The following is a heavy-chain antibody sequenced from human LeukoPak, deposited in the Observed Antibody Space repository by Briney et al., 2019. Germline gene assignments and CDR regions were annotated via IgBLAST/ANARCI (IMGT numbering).Heavy chain of an antibody. CDR1: GFTLSTYS. Sequence: GGSLRLSCAASGFTLSTYSMNWVRQAPGKGLEWVSSISISSTYIYYADSVKGRFTISRDNAKNSLYLQMNSLRAEDTAVYYCARDPLGYCSGGSCDWSDPWGQGTLVTVSS. J-gene: IGHJ5*02. CDR2: ISISSTYI. V-gene: IGHV3-21*01. D-gene: IGHD2-15*01. CDR3: ARDPLGYCSGGSCDWSDP.